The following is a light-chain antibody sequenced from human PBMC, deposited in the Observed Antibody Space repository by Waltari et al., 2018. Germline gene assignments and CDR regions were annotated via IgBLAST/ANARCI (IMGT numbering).Light chain of an antibody. CDR1: QTLLYNSNNKNY. Sequence: DIVMTQSPDSLAVSLGERASINCTSSQTLLYNSNNKNYLAWYQLKPGQPPKLLIYWASTRQSGVPDRFSGSGSGTDFTLTISXLQAGDVAVYYCXQYFTTLTFGGGTKVELK. CDR3: XQYFTTLT. V-gene: IGKV4-1*01. J-gene: IGKJ4*01. CDR2: WAS.